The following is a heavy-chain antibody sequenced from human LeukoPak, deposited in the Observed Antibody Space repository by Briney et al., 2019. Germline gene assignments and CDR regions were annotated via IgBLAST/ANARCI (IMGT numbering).Heavy chain of an antibody. CDR1: GYSISSGYY. D-gene: IGHD3-22*01. CDR3: ARADYYDSSAMDY. Sequence: SETLCLTCAVSGYSISSGYYWGWIRQPPGKGLEWIGSIYHSGSTYYNPSLKSRVTISVDTSKNQFPLTLSAVTAADTAVYYCARADYYDSSAMDYWGQGTLVTVSS. CDR2: IYHSGST. J-gene: IGHJ4*02. V-gene: IGHV4-38-2*01.